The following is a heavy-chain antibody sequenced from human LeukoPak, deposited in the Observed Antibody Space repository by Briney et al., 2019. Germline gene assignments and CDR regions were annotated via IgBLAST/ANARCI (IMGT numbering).Heavy chain of an antibody. CDR1: GYTFTGYY. J-gene: IGHJ4*02. V-gene: IGHV1-2*02. CDR3: ARAYSSGWYQSGVYFDY. Sequence: ASVKVSCKASGYTFTGYYMHWVRQAPGQGLEWMGWINPNSGGTNYAQRFQGRVTMTRDTSISIAYMELSRLRSDDTAVYYCARAYSSGWYQSGVYFDYWGQGTLVTVSS. CDR2: INPNSGGT. D-gene: IGHD6-19*01.